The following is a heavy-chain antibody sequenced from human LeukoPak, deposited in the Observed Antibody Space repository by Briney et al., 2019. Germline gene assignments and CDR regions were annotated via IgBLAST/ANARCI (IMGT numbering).Heavy chain of an antibody. Sequence: GGSLRLSCAASGFTFSSYGMHWVRQAPGKGLEWVAVIWYDGSNKYYADSVKGRFTISRDNSKNTLYLQMNSLRAEDTAVYYCARIGAGSSRDYWGQGTLVTVSS. J-gene: IGHJ4*02. CDR2: IWYDGSNK. D-gene: IGHD6-13*01. V-gene: IGHV3-33*01. CDR1: GFTFSSYG. CDR3: ARIGAGSSRDY.